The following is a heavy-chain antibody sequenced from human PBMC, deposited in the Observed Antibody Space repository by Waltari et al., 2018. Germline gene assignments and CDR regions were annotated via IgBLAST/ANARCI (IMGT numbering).Heavy chain of an antibody. CDR1: GYTFTGYY. J-gene: IGHJ4*02. D-gene: IGHD3-3*01. V-gene: IGHV1-2*06. CDR3: ARDGGGDFWSGYYHDY. CDR2: INRNSGGK. Sequence: QVQLVQSGAEVKKPGASVKVSCKASGYTFTGYYMHWVRQAPGQGLEWMGRINRNSGGKNSAQNLHGRVTMTRDTSISTAYMELSRLRSDDTAVYYCARDGGGDFWSGYYHDYWGQGTLVTVSS.